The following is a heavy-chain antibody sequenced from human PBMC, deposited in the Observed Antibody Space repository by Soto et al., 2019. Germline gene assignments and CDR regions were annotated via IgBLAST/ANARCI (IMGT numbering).Heavy chain of an antibody. D-gene: IGHD6-19*01. Sequence: PSETLSLTCTVSGGSISSYYWSWIRQPPGKGLEWIGYIYYSGSTNYNPSLKSRVTISVDTSKNQFSLKLSSVTAADTAVYYCARDHGLSGWVNWFDTWGQGTLVTVSS. V-gene: IGHV4-59*01. CDR3: ARDHGLSGWVNWFDT. CDR2: IYYSGST. J-gene: IGHJ5*02. CDR1: GGSISSYY.